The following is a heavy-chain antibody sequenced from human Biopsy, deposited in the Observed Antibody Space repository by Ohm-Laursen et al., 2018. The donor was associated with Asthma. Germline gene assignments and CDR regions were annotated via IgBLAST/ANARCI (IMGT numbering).Heavy chain of an antibody. CDR3: ARGDSSSWSHYYFDY. CDR2: IYSGGTS. D-gene: IGHD6-13*01. J-gene: IGHJ4*02. Sequence: SLRLSCAASGFAVSRDHMFWVRQAPGKSLEWVSVIYSGGTSHTADSVRGRFTISRDYSKNTLYLQMHSLRAEDTAVYYCARGDSSSWSHYYFDYWGQGTLVTVSS. CDR1: GFAVSRDH. V-gene: IGHV3-53*01.